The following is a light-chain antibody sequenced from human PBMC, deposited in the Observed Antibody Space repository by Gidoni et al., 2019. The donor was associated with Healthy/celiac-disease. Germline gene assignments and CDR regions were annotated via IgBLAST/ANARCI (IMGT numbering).Light chain of an antibody. CDR2: WAS. V-gene: IGKV4-1*01. Sequence: DIVMTPSPHSLAVSLGERATINCKSSQSVLYSSNNKNYLAWYQQKPGQPPKLLIYWASTRESGVPDRFSGSGSGTDFTLTISSLQAEDVAVYYCQQYYSTPCSFGQGTKLEIK. J-gene: IGKJ2*04. CDR1: QSVLYSSNNKNY. CDR3: QQYYSTPCS.